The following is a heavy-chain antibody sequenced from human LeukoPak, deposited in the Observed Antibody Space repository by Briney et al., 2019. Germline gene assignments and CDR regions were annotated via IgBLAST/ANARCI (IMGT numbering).Heavy chain of an antibody. J-gene: IGHJ4*02. CDR1: GFTFSSYS. V-gene: IGHV3-21*01. CDR2: ISSSSSYI. Sequence: GGSLRLSCAASGFTFSSYSMNLVCQAPGKGLEWVSSISSSSSYIYYADSVKGRFTISRDNAKNSLYLQMNSLRAEDTAVYYCARVRADDYGDYGPGDYWGQGTLVTVSS. CDR3: ARVRADDYGDYGPGDY. D-gene: IGHD4-17*01.